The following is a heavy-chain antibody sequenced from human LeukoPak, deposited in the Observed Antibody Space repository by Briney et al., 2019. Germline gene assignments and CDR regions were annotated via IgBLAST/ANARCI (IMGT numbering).Heavy chain of an antibody. V-gene: IGHV3-23*01. D-gene: IGHD2-2*01. CDR1: GFTFSSYD. CDR2: ITLSGANT. CDR3: AKRGNPAVGHHYLDA. J-gene: IGHJ6*03. Sequence: GGSLRLSCAASGFTFSSYDMSWVRQAPGKGLEWVSSITLSGANTFYADSVMGRFTISRDNSKNTLYLQMNSLSAEDTAVYYCAKRGNPAVGHHYLDAWGEGTPVSVSS.